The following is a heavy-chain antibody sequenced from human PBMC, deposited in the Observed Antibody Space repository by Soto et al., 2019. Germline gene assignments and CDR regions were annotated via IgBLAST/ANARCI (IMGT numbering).Heavy chain of an antibody. V-gene: IGHV3-23*01. Sequence: GGSLRLSCAASGFTFSSYAMSWVRQAPGKGLEWVSAISGSGGSTYYADSVKGRFTISRDNSKNTLYLQMNSLRAEDTAVYYCAKGVYDFWSGYYALHFDYWGQGTLVTVSS. J-gene: IGHJ4*02. D-gene: IGHD3-3*01. CDR2: ISGSGGST. CDR3: AKGVYDFWSGYYALHFDY. CDR1: GFTFSSYA.